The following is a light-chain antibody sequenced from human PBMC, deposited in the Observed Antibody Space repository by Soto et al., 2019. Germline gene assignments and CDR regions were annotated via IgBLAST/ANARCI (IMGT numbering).Light chain of an antibody. V-gene: IGKV3-20*01. J-gene: IGKJ2*02. CDR1: QSVSSNY. CDR3: QQYGSPPWT. CDR2: GAS. Sequence: EIVLTQSPGTLSLYPGERATLSCRATQSVSSNYLAWYQQKPGQAPRLLMYGASSRATDIPHRFSGSGSGTDFTLTISRLEPEDFAVYFCQQYGSPPWTFGQGTKLEIK.